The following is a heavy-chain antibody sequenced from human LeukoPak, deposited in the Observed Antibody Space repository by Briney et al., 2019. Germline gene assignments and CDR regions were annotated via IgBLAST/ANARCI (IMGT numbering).Heavy chain of an antibody. D-gene: IGHD1-1*01. Sequence: GGSLRLSCAASGFTFSSYGMHWVRQAPGKGLEWVAFILYDGNDKYYADSVKGRFTISRDNSKNTLYLQMNSLRTEDTAVYYCANGLEVYYFDYWGQGTLVTVSS. J-gene: IGHJ4*02. CDR1: GFTFSSYG. V-gene: IGHV3-30*02. CDR3: ANGLEVYYFDY. CDR2: ILYDGNDK.